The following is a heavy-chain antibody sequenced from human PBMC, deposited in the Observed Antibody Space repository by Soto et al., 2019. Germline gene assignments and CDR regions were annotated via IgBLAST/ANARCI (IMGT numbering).Heavy chain of an antibody. V-gene: IGHV3-33*01. CDR3: ARAGKLVRWMDV. D-gene: IGHD3-9*01. CDR2: IWYDGSNK. J-gene: IGHJ6*02. Sequence: QVQLVESGGGVVQPGRSLRLSCAASGFTFSSYGMHWVRQAPGKGLEWVAVIWYDGSNKYYADSAKGRFTISRDNSNKTLYLQMNSLRAEDTAVYYCARAGKLVRWMDVWGQGTTVTVSS. CDR1: GFTFSSYG.